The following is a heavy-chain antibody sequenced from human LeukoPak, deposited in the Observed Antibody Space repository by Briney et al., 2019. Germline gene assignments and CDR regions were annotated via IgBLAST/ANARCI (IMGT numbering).Heavy chain of an antibody. D-gene: IGHD3-10*01. V-gene: IGHV3-30*03. Sequence: GGSLRLSCAASGFTFSSYAITWVRQAPGKGLEWVTVISSDGSNEYYADSVRGRFTISRDNSKNTLYLQMNSLRPEDTAMYYCARGGTSGSGSYYISEYWGQGTLVTVSS. CDR2: ISSDGSNE. J-gene: IGHJ4*02. CDR1: GFTFSSYA. CDR3: ARGGTSGSGSYYISEY.